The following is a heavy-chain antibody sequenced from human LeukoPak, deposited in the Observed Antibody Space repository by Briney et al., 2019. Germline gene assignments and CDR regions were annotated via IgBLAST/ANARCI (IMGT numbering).Heavy chain of an antibody. D-gene: IGHD1-7*01. CDR2: IKQDGSEK. V-gene: IGHV3-7*01. CDR3: ATSRTFDY. J-gene: IGHJ4*02. CDR1: GSTFNDAW. Sequence: GGSLRLSCAASGSTFNDAWMNWVRQAPGKGLEWVANIKQDGSEKYYVDSVKGRFTISRDNAENSLYLQMNSLRAEDTAVYYCATSRTFDYWGQGTLVTVSS.